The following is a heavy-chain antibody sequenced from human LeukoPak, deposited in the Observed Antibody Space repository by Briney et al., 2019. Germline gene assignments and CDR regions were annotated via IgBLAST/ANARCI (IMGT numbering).Heavy chain of an antibody. CDR3: AIAGRGYSSVYYYMDV. Sequence: PGGSLTLPCAPSTFTFSSYGMHWVRQAPGEGLEWVAFIGYDGSNKYYADSVKGRFTISRDNSKNTPYLKMNSLRADDTAVYYSAIAGRGYSSVYYYMDVWGKGTTVTVSS. J-gene: IGHJ6*03. D-gene: IGHD3-10*01. CDR1: TFTFSSYG. CDR2: IGYDGSNK. V-gene: IGHV3-30*02.